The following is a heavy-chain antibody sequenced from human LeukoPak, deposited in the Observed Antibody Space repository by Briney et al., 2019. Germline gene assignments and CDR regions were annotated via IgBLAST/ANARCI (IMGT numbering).Heavy chain of an antibody. CDR2: ISGSGGST. Sequence: GGSLRLSCAASGFTFSSYAMSWVRQAPGKGLEWVSAISGSGGSTYYADSVKGRFTISRDNSKNTLYLQMNSLRAEDTAVYYCAKTDCSGGSCYWYSYGYALSYWGQGTLVTVSS. D-gene: IGHD2-15*01. V-gene: IGHV3-23*01. J-gene: IGHJ4*02. CDR3: AKTDCSGGSCYWYSYGYALSY. CDR1: GFTFSSYA.